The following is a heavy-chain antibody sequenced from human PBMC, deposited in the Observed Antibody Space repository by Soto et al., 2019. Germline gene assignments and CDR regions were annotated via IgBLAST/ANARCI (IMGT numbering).Heavy chain of an antibody. CDR3: ARVSNTGMVNTVYYAMDV. D-gene: IGHD5-18*01. V-gene: IGHV1-69*01. CDR1: RGIFSSYT. CDR2: IMPVFGSA. J-gene: IGHJ6*02. Sequence: QVQLLQSGAEVKEPGSSVKVSCTASRGIFSSYTINWVRQAPGQGLEWLGWIMPVFGSASYAQNLQGRVKMTADGSTSTDSMELTTRSSEATAVNYCARVSNTGMVNTVYYAMDVWGQGTTVTVSS.